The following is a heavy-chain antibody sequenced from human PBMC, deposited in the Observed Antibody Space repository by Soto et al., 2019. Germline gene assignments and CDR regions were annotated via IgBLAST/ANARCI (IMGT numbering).Heavy chain of an antibody. D-gene: IGHD2-15*01. CDR3: AREGVVAATYSDY. V-gene: IGHV4-30-4*01. J-gene: IGHJ4*02. CDR2: IYYSGST. CDR1: GGSISSGDYY. Sequence: SETLSLTCTVSGGSISSGDYYWSWIRQPPGKGLEWIGYIYYSGSTYYNPSLKSRVTISVDTSKNQFSLKLSSVTAADTAVYYCAREGVVAATYSDYWGQATLVTVS.